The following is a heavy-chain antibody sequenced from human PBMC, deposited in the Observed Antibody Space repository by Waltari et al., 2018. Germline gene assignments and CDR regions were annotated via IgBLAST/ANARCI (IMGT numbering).Heavy chain of an antibody. D-gene: IGHD1-26*01. V-gene: IGHV4-34*01. CDR1: GGGSFSDYY. CDR3: ARADRGRSGKYASPAWGP. J-gene: IGHJ5*02. CDR2: INHSRGT. Sequence: QVQLQQWGAGLLKPSETLSLTCAVYGGGSFSDYYWNWIRQPPGKGLEGIGEINHSRGTNYTPSLKNRLTISLDTSKTQFSLKMRSVTAADTAVYYCARADRGRSGKYASPAWGPWGQGTLVTVSS.